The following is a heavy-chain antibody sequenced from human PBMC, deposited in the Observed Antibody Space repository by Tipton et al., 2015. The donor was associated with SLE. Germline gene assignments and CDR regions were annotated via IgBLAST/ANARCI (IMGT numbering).Heavy chain of an antibody. V-gene: IGHV4-34*01. CDR1: GGSFSGYY. CDR2: INHSGST. J-gene: IGHJ4*02. CDR3: AGRSLSAVPK. Sequence: TLSLTCAVYGGSFSGYYWSWIRQPPGKGLEWIGEINHSGSTNYNPSLKSRVTISVDTSKNHFSLKLSSVTAADTAVYFCAGRSLSAVPKWGQGTLVTVSS. D-gene: IGHD6-13*01.